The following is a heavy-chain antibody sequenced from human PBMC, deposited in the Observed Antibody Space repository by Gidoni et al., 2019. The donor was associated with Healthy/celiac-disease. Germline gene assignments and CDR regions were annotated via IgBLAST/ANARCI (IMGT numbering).Heavy chain of an antibody. CDR2: INHRRST. V-gene: IGHV4-34*01. D-gene: IGHD3-10*01. Sequence: QVQLQQWGAGLLKPSETLSLPCAVSGGSLIGYYWSGIRQPPGKGLEWIGEINHRRSTHYNPSLKSRVTISVDTSKNQLSLKLSSVTAADTAVYYCARGQGVRGVIKSWFDPWGQGTLVTVSS. CDR1: GGSLIGYY. J-gene: IGHJ5*02. CDR3: ARGQGVRGVIKSWFDP.